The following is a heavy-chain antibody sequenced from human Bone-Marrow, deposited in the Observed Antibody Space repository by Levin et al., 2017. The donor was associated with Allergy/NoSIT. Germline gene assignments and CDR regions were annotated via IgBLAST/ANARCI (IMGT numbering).Heavy chain of an antibody. D-gene: IGHD5-12*01. Sequence: VASVKVSCQGSGYRFSTYWIGWVRQVPGNGLEWVGIIYPGDSHTTYGPSFQGHVTISVDESISTAYLQWSGLRASDTAIYYCARAADRHYYVSGYCALGYWGQGTLVTVSS. J-gene: IGHJ4*02. V-gene: IGHV5-51*01. CDR3: ARAADRHYYVSGYCALGY. CDR1: GYRFSTYW. CDR2: IYPGDSHT.